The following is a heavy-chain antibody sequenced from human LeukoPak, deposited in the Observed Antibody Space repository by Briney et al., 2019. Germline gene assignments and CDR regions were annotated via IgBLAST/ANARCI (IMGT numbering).Heavy chain of an antibody. CDR3: ARAYTAVAGTIIEDYFDY. D-gene: IGHD6-19*01. CDR1: GYTFTGYY. J-gene: IGHJ4*02. CDR2: INPNSGGT. Sequence: GAPVKVSCKASGYTFTGYYMHWVRQAPGQGLGWMGWINPNSGGTNYAQKFQGRVTMTRDTSISTAYMELSRLRSDDTAVYYCARAYTAVAGTIIEDYFDYWGQGTLVTVSS. V-gene: IGHV1-2*02.